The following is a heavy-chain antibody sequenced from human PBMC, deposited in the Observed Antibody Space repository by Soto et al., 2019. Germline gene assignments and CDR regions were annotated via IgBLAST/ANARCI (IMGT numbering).Heavy chain of an antibody. J-gene: IGHJ4*02. CDR2: INTSGGST. D-gene: IGHD3-10*01. CDR3: ARATYYGSGSYSPRGYYFDY. CDR1: GYAFNSHY. Sequence: QVQLVQSGAEVKKPGASVNVSCKASGYAFNSHYIHWVRQAPGQGLEWMGIINTSGGSTSYAQRFEGRVIMTRDTSTSTVYMELSSRRSEDTAVYYCARATYYGSGSYSPRGYYFDYWGQGTLVTVSS. V-gene: IGHV1-46*02.